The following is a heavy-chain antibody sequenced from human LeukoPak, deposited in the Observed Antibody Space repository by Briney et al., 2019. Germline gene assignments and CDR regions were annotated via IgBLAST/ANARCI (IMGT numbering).Heavy chain of an antibody. V-gene: IGHV3-64D*06. Sequence: PGRSLRHSCAASGFTFSSYGMHWVRQAPGKGLEYVSAISSNGDNTYYADSVKGRFTISRDNSKNTLYLQMSSLRPDDTAVYFCVRGTGYWGQGTLVTVSS. CDR1: GFTFSSYG. CDR3: VRGTGY. CDR2: ISSNGDNT. J-gene: IGHJ4*02.